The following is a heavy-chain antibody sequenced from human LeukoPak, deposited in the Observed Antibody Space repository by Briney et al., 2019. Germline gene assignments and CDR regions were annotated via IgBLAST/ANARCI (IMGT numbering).Heavy chain of an antibody. Sequence: RASVKVSCKASGYTFTSYGISWVRQAPGQGLEWMGGIIPIFGTANYAQKFQGRVTITADESTSTAYMELSRLRSDDTAVYYCARELRRGQLVFGYWGQGTLVTVSS. V-gene: IGHV1-69*13. J-gene: IGHJ4*02. CDR3: ARELRRGQLVFGY. CDR1: GYTFTSYG. D-gene: IGHD6-13*01. CDR2: IIPIFGTA.